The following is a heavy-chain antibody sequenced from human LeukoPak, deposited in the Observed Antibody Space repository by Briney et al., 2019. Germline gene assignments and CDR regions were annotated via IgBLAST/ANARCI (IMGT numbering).Heavy chain of an antibody. D-gene: IGHD1-26*01. Sequence: SPSQTLSLTCAVSGGSINSDAYSWSWMRQPPGMGLEWIGYIYQSGSTYYNPSLMSRVTMSVDKSQNQFSLKLSSVTAADTAVYYCAREGDGGSYLYWGQGTLVTVSS. V-gene: IGHV4-30-2*01. CDR1: GGSINSDAYS. CDR2: IYQSGST. J-gene: IGHJ4*02. CDR3: AREGDGGSYLY.